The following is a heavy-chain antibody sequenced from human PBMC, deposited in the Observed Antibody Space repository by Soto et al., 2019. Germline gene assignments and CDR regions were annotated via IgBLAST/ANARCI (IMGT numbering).Heavy chain of an antibody. CDR3: ASRYGSCFDY. D-gene: IGHD5-18*01. CDR2: IYYSGST. V-gene: IGHV4-59*08. Sequence: QVQLQESGPGLVKPSETLSLTCTVSGGSISSYYWSWIRQPPGKGLEWIGYIYYSGSTNYNPSLKSRFPISVDTSKNQFSLRLGSVTAADTAGYYCASRYGSCFDYGGQGTLVTVSS. J-gene: IGHJ4*02. CDR1: GGSISSYY.